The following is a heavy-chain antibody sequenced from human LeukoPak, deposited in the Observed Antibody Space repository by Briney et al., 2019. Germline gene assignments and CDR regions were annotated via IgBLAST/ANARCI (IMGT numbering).Heavy chain of an antibody. CDR1: GFTFSSYA. Sequence: GGSLRLSCAASGFTFSSYAMSWVRQAPGKGLEWVSAISGSGGSTYYADSVKGRFTISRDYSRNTVHLQLNSLRAEDTAIYYCAKGPQLYSGYHPDFWGQGTLVTVSS. V-gene: IGHV3-23*01. D-gene: IGHD3-22*01. CDR3: AKGPQLYSGYHPDF. CDR2: ISGSGGST. J-gene: IGHJ4*02.